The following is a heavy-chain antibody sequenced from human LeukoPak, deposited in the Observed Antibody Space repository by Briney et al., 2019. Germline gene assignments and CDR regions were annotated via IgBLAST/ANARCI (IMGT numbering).Heavy chain of an antibody. V-gene: IGHV3-48*03. CDR2: ISSTGSTM. J-gene: IGHJ4*02. CDR1: GFTFTGYE. Sequence: GGSLRLSCAVSGFTFTGYEMNWVRQAPGKGLEWVSSISSTGSTMYYADSVKGRFTISRDNAKNSLYLQMNSLRAEDTSVYYCARAAYMVRGVIITPPFDYWGQGALVTVSS. CDR3: ARAAYMVRGVIITPPFDY. D-gene: IGHD3-10*01.